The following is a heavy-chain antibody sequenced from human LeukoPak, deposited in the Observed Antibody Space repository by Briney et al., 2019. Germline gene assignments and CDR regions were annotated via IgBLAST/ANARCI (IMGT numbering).Heavy chain of an antibody. CDR2: INANSGTT. D-gene: IGHD6-19*01. Sequence: GGSLRLSCAASGFAFNVYAMSWLRQPPGKGLEWVSTINANSGTTSYAASVRGRFSISRDNSKSTLYLQLSTLRADDTATYYCAKPISGGLAVTADWFHSWGQGTLVVVSS. CDR3: AKPISGGLAVTADWFHS. J-gene: IGHJ5*01. V-gene: IGHV3-23*01. CDR1: GFAFNVYA.